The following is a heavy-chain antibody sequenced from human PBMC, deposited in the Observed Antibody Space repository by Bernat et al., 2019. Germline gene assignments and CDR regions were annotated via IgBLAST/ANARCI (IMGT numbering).Heavy chain of an antibody. CDR2: IKSEAVGLTT. V-gene: IGHV3-15*05. CDR3: TTGLPTIGSGEFDY. J-gene: IGHJ4*02. CDR1: GFTVTNAW. D-gene: IGHD5-24*01. Sequence: EVQLVESGGGLVKPGGSLRVSCAASGFTVTNAWMSWVRQAPGKGLEWVAHIKSEAVGLTTNYAAPAKGRFTISRDDSKKIVYMQMNSMQTEDTAVYYCTTGLPTIGSGEFDYWGQGTLVTVSS.